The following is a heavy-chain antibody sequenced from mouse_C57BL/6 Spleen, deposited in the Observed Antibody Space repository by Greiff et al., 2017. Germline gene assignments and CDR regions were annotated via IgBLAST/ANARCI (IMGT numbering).Heavy chain of an antibody. V-gene: IGHV1-82*01. CDR2: IYPGEGDT. CDR1: GYAFSSSW. J-gene: IGHJ4*01. Sequence: QVQLQQSGPELVKPGASVKISCKASGYAFSSSWMNWVKQRPGKGLEWIGRIYPGEGDTNYNGKFKGKATLTADKSSSTAYMQHSSLTSEDSAVYFCARGDVYNYGGSYGDAMEDWGKGTSVTVSS. D-gene: IGHD1-1*01. CDR3: ARGDVYNYGGSYGDAMED.